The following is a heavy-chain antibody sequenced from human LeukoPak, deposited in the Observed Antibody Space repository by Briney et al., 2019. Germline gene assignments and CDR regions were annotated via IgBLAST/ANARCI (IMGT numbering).Heavy chain of an antibody. V-gene: IGHV1-46*01. D-gene: IGHD1-26*01. CDR1: GYTFTNYY. CDR2: INPSGGST. CDR3: ARGASGSYHNPPSSY. Sequence: GASVKVSCKASGYTFTNYYMHWVRQAPGQGLEWMGLINPSGGSTSYAQKFQGRVTMTRDMSRSTVYLELSSLTSEDTAVYYCARGASGSYHNPPSSYWGQGTLVTVSS. J-gene: IGHJ4*02.